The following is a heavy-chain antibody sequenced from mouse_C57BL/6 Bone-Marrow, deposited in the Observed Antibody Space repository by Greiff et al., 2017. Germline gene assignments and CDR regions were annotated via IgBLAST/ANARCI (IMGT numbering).Heavy chain of an antibody. V-gene: IGHV10-3*01. CDR1: GFTFNTYS. CDR3: VRTCGSSGVYWYFDV. J-gene: IGHJ1*03. Sequence: EVKLVESGGGLVQPKGSLKLSCAASGFTFNTYSLHCVRQAPGTGLVWVARIRSKSSNYATYSADSVKDRFTISTDDTQSMLYLQTNNLKTEDTAMYYCVRTCGSSGVYWYFDVWGTGTTVTVSS. CDR2: IRSKSSNYAT. D-gene: IGHD1-1*01.